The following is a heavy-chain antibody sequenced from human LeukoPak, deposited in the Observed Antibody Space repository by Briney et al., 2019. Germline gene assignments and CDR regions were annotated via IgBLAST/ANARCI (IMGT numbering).Heavy chain of an antibody. V-gene: IGHV3-53*01. D-gene: IGHD6-19*01. CDR1: GLSVSSNY. J-gene: IGHJ4*02. Sequence: GGSLRLSCAASGLSVSSNYMNWVRQAPGKGLEWVSAMYSGGSTYYVDSVKGRFTISRHNSKNTLDLQMNCLRAEDTAVYYCARGLGSSGLYYFDDWGLGTLVTVSS. CDR2: MYSGGST. CDR3: ARGLGSSGLYYFDD.